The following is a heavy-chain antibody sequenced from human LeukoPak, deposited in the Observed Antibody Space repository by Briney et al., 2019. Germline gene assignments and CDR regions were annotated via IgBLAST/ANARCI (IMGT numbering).Heavy chain of an antibody. D-gene: IGHD6-13*01. CDR1: GGTISSYY. V-gene: IGHV4-59*01. J-gene: IGHJ4*02. Sequence: SETLSLTCTVSGGTISSYYWSWIRQPPGKRLEWIGYIYYSGSTNYNPSLKSRVTISVDTSKNQFSLKLSSVTAADTAVYYCARVLYSIHDYWGQGTLVTVSS. CDR2: IYYSGST. CDR3: ARVLYSIHDY.